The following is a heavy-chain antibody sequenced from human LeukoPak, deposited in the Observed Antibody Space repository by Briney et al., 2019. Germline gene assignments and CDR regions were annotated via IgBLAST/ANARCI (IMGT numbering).Heavy chain of an antibody. J-gene: IGHJ4*02. Sequence: PGGSLRLSCAASGFTFSSYAMSWVRQAPGKGLEWVSAISGSGGSTYYADSVKGRSTISRDNSKNTLYLQMNSLRAEDTAVYYCAKGIGVFIPAATFFDYWGQGTLVTVSS. D-gene: IGHD2-2*01. CDR3: AKGIGVFIPAATFFDY. CDR2: ISGSGGST. V-gene: IGHV3-23*01. CDR1: GFTFSSYA.